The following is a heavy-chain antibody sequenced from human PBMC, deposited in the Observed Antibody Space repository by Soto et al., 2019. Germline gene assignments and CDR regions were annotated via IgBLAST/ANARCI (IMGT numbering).Heavy chain of an antibody. CDR3: AAVANSSEHIVVVTAEYAFDI. J-gene: IGHJ3*02. V-gene: IGHV3-13*01. CDR1: GFTFTNYD. CDR2: IDLAPKT. D-gene: IGHD2-21*02. Sequence: PGGSLRLSCAASGFTFTNYDLHWVRQAPGQGLEWVSAIDLAPKTYYSDSVKGRFTISREDAERKLYLQMNNLRAGDTAVYYCAAVANSSEHIVVVTAEYAFDIWGQGTMVTVSS.